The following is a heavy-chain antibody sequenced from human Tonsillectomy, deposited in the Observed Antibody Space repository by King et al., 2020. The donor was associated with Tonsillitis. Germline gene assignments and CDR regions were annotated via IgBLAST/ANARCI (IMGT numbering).Heavy chain of an antibody. CDR2: INSDGTTF. J-gene: IGHJ4*02. D-gene: IGHD1-26*01. CDR1: GFTFSNYW. Sequence: VQLVESGGGLVRPGGSLRLSCAASGFTFSNYWMHWVRQALGKGLVWVSRINSDGTTFTYADSVEGRFTISRDNARDTLDLQMNSLRAEDTAVYYCARDGWSGSYPLDYWGQGTLVTVSS. CDR3: ARDGWSGSYPLDY. V-gene: IGHV3-74*01.